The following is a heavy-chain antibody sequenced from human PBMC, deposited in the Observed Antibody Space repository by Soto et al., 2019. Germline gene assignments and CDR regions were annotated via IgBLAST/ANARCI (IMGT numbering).Heavy chain of an antibody. D-gene: IGHD6-13*01. CDR2: INYSGNT. Sequence: PSESLSLTCAVYGGSFSGYYWSWIRQPPGKGLEWIGEINYSGNTNYNPSLKRRVTITVNISKNQFSVKANTVTAADTAVDYCASSGAADLNGCYYSGMDVWGQGTTVTVSS. V-gene: IGHV4-34*01. CDR3: ASSGAADLNGCYYSGMDV. J-gene: IGHJ6*02. CDR1: GGSFSGYY.